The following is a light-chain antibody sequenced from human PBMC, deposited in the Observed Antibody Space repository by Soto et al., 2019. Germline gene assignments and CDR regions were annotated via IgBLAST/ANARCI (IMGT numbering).Light chain of an antibody. Sequence: DIQMTQSPSSVSASVGDTVTITCRASQGLSSWLAWYQQKPGKAPKLLIYAASNLQGGVASRFVGSGTGTDFTLTINGLQPEDFATYYCQQANGLPRTFGQGTKVEIK. CDR1: QGLSSW. CDR2: AAS. CDR3: QQANGLPRT. V-gene: IGKV1-12*01. J-gene: IGKJ1*01.